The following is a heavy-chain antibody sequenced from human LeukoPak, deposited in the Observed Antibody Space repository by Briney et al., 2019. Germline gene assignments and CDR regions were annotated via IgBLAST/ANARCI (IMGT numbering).Heavy chain of an antibody. Sequence: GTSVKVSCKASGYSFPNYGISRVRQAPGQGLEWMGRISAHNGDVNYAPKFQGRVTMTTDTSTTTAYMELRRLRFDDTAVYYCARYNTLLRGVTTSDYWGQGTLVTVSS. J-gene: IGHJ4*02. CDR3: ARYNTLLRGVTTSDY. D-gene: IGHD3-10*01. CDR2: ISAHNGDV. V-gene: IGHV1-18*01. CDR1: GYSFPNYG.